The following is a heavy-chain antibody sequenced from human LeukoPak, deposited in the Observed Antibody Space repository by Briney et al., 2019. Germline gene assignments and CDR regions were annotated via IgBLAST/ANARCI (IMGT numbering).Heavy chain of an antibody. CDR2: ISSNGGNT. CDR3: VKPRKYTTNLSFDY. D-gene: IGHD2-2*02. V-gene: IGHV3-64D*06. Sequence: PGGSLRLSCSASGFTFSDYAMFWVRQAPGKGLEYVSAISSNGGNTYYADSVKGRFTISRDNSKNTLYLQMSSLRADDTAVYYCVKPRKYTTNLSFDYWGQGTLVTVSS. J-gene: IGHJ4*02. CDR1: GFTFSDYA.